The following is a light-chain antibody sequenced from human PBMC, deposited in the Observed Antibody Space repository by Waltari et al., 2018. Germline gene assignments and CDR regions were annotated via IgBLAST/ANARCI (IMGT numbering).Light chain of an antibody. J-gene: IGLJ1*01. Sequence: QSALTQPPSASGSPGQSVTISCTGTRRDVGGNNFVSWYQQHPGKAPKLIIYEVNERPSGVPDRFSGFKSVNTASLTVSGLQPEDEADYYCSAYAGSDNCVFGTGTKVTVL. CDR3: SAYAGSDNCV. CDR2: EVN. CDR1: RRDVGGNNF. V-gene: IGLV2-8*01.